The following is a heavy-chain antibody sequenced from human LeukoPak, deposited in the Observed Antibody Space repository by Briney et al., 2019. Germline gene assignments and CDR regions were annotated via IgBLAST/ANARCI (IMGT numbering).Heavy chain of an antibody. CDR3: ASAYYDILTGYYFDY. J-gene: IGHJ4*02. D-gene: IGHD3-9*01. Sequence: PSETLSLTCAVSGGSISSGGYSWSWIRQPPGKGLEWIGYIYHSGSTYYNPSLKSRVTMSVDTSKNQFSLKLSSVTAADTAVYYCASAYYDILTGYYFDYWGQGTLVTVSS. V-gene: IGHV4-30-2*01. CDR2: IYHSGST. CDR1: GGSISSGGYS.